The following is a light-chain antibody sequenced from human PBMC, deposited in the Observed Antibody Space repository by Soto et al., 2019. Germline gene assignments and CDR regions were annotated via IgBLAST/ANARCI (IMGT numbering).Light chain of an antibody. CDR2: EVS. V-gene: IGLV2-14*01. Sequence: QSALTQPASVSGSPGQSITISCTGTSNDVGGYNYVSWYQQHPGKAPKLMMYEVSNRPSGVSDRFSGSKSGNTASLIISGLLAENEADYYSSSFTSRTTVLFGGGTKLTVL. J-gene: IGLJ2*01. CDR1: SNDVGGYNY. CDR3: SSFTSRTTVL.